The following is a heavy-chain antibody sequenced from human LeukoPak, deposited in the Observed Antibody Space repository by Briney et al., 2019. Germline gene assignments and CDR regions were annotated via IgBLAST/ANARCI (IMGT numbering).Heavy chain of an antibody. J-gene: IGHJ4*02. CDR2: IYYSGST. CDR3: ARDRGYYDSSDY. D-gene: IGHD3-22*01. V-gene: IGHV4-59*12. Sequence: SETLSLTCTVSGGSISSYYWSWIRQPPGKGLEWIGSIYYSGSTYYNPSLKSRVTISVDTSKNQFSLKLSSVTAADTAVYYCARDRGYYDSSDYWGQGTLVTVSS. CDR1: GGSISSYY.